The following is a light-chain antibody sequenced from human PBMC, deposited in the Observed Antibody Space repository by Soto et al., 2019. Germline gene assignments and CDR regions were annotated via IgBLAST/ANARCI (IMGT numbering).Light chain of an antibody. CDR2: ENN. Sequence: QSVLTQPPSVSAAPGQKVTIFCSGSTSNIGNNYVSWYQQLPGTAPKLLIYENNKRPSGIPDRFSGSKSGTSATLGITGLQTGDEADYYCGTWDASLSSNVFGPGTKLTVL. CDR3: GTWDASLSSNV. CDR1: TSNIGNNY. V-gene: IGLV1-51*02. J-gene: IGLJ1*01.